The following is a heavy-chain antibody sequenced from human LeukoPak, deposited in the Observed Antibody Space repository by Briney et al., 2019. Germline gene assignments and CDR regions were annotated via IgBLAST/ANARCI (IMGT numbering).Heavy chain of an antibody. CDR2: INSNSGGT. D-gene: IGHD3-10*01. CDR1: GYSFVGYF. CDR3: ARDLSSTPNREFDY. V-gene: IGHV1-2*06. Sequence: ASVKVSCKTSGYSFVGYFIHWVRQAPGQGLQWMGRINSNSGGTEYEPSFQGRVTMTRDTSISTAYVEVSTLISDDTAIYYCARDLSSTPNREFDYWGQGTQVTVSS. J-gene: IGHJ4*02.